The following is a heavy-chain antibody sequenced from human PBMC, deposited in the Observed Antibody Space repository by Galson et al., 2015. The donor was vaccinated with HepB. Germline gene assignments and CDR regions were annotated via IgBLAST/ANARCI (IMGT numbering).Heavy chain of an antibody. CDR2: IIPILGIA. V-gene: IGHV1-69*04. D-gene: IGHD5-24*01. CDR3: AREWRWLQWQGDYYYGMDV. Sequence: SVKVSCKASGGTFSSYTISWVRQAPGQGLEWMGRIIPILGIANYAQKFQGRVTITADKSTSTAYMELSSLRSEDTAVYYCAREWRWLQWQGDYYYGMDVWGQGTTVTVSS. CDR1: GGTFSSYT. J-gene: IGHJ6*02.